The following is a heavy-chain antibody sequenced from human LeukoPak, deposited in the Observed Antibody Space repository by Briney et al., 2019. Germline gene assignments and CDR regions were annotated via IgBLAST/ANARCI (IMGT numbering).Heavy chain of an antibody. Sequence: PGRSLRLSCAASGFSFDGYVMHWVRQTPGKGLEWVSGISWNSGNIGYADSVKGRFTISRDNAKNSLYLQMNSLRAEDTALYYCAKELRIGSGCYDYWGQGTLVTVSS. CDR1: GFSFDGYV. V-gene: IGHV3-9*01. J-gene: IGHJ4*02. CDR3: AKELRIGSGCYDY. D-gene: IGHD6-19*01. CDR2: ISWNSGNI.